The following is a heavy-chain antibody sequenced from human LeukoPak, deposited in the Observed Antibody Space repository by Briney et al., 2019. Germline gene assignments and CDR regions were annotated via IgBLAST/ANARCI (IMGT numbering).Heavy chain of an antibody. CDR3: ANQDIVVVPAADKYYLDY. Sequence: GGSLRLSCAASGFTFSSYAMSWVRQAPVKELEWVSAISHSGGSTYYADSVKGRFTISRDNSKNTLYLQLNSLRAEDTAVYYCANQDIVVVPAADKYYLDYWGQGTLVTVS. CDR1: GFTFSSYA. V-gene: IGHV3-23*01. CDR2: ISHSGGST. D-gene: IGHD2-2*01. J-gene: IGHJ4*02.